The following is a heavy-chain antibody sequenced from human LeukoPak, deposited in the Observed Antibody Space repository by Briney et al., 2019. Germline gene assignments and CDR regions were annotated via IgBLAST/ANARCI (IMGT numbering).Heavy chain of an antibody. CDR2: ISYAGSNK. Sequence: GGSLRLSCAASGFTFSSYAMHWVRQAPGKGLEWVAVISYAGSNKYYADSVKGRFTISRDNSRNTLYLQMNSLRAEDTAVYYCARDRTNRRIAVAGTLGYWGQGTLVTVSS. V-gene: IGHV3-30-3*01. J-gene: IGHJ4*02. CDR3: ARDRTNRRIAVAGTLGY. CDR1: GFTFSSYA. D-gene: IGHD6-19*01.